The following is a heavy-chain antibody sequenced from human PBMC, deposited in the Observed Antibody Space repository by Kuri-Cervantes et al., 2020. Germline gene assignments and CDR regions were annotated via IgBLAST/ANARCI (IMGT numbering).Heavy chain of an antibody. CDR3: ARRGSGTGFDP. D-gene: IGHD3-10*01. CDR2: ISGSGGST. V-gene: IGHV3-23*01. CDR1: GFTFSSYA. J-gene: IGHJ5*02. Sequence: ESLKISCAASGFTFSSYAMSWVRQAPGKGLEWVSAISGSGGSTYYADSVKGRFTISRDNSKNTLYLQMNSLRAEDTAVYYCARRGSGTGFDPWGQGTLVTVSS.